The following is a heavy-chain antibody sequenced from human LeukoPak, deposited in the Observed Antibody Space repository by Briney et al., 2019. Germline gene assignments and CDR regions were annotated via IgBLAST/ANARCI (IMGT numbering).Heavy chain of an antibody. D-gene: IGHD5-12*01. CDR1: GGSIGNYY. CDR2: INHGGGT. Sequence: SETLSLTCTVSGGSIGNYYWSWIRQAPGGGLEWIGEINHGGGTKYNPSLKSRLTISVDTSKNQFSLNLSSVTAADTAMYYCARHRFAGYLFDYWSQGTLVTVSS. V-gene: IGHV4-34*01. J-gene: IGHJ4*02. CDR3: ARHRFAGYLFDY.